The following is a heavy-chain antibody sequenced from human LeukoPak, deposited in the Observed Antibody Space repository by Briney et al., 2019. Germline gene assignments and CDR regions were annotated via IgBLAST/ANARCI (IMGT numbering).Heavy chain of an antibody. CDR2: INPTSGGT. CDR1: GGTFSSYA. CDR3: AGYSSGWYRGYFDY. V-gene: IGHV1-2*02. D-gene: IGHD6-19*01. J-gene: IGHJ4*02. Sequence: GASVTVSCKASGGTFSSYAISWVRQAPGQGLEWMGWINPTSGGTNYAQKFQGRVTMTRDTSISTAYMELSRLRSDDTAVYYCAGYSSGWYRGYFDYWGQGTLVTVSS.